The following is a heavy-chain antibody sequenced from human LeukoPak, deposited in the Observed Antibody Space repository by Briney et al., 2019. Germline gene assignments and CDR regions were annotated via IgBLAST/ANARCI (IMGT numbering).Heavy chain of an antibody. CDR3: AKNHLPTHDYGSINFDY. D-gene: IGHD4-23*01. V-gene: IGHV1-2*02. CDR2: INPNSGGT. J-gene: IGHJ4*02. Sequence: GASVKVSCKASGYTFTGYYIHWVRQAPGQGLEWMGWINPNSGGTNYAQKFQGRVTMTRDTSISTAYMELSRLRSDDTAVYYCAKNHLPTHDYGSINFDYWGQGTLVTVSS. CDR1: GYTFTGYY.